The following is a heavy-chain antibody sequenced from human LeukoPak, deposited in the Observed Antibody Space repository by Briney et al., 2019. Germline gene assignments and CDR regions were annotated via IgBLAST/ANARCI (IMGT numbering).Heavy chain of an antibody. CDR2: IFFTGYT. CDR1: DGSMNAYY. J-gene: IGHJ6*02. V-gene: IGHV4-59*12. D-gene: IGHD1-26*01. CDR3: ARDRSKDYYYYGMDV. Sequence: PSETLSLTCSVSDGSMNAYYWTWIRQPPGKGLEWIGHIFFTGYTKCNPSLRSRVTISLDTSKNQFSLRLTSVTAADTAVYYCARDRSKDYYYYGMDVWGQGTTVTVSS.